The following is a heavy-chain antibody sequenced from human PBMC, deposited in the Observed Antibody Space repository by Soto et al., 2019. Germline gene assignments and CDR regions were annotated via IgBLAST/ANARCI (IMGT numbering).Heavy chain of an antibody. J-gene: IGHJ4*02. Sequence: GGSLRLSCAASGFTFGIHAMSWVRQAPGKGLEWVSSISGSADNTPYADSVKGRFTISRDKSKNTLYLQMNSLSAEDTAVYYCAKVKGSGWKYYFDYWGQGTLVTVSS. V-gene: IGHV3-23*01. CDR2: ISGSADNT. CDR1: GFTFGIHA. CDR3: AKVKGSGWKYYFDY. D-gene: IGHD6-19*01.